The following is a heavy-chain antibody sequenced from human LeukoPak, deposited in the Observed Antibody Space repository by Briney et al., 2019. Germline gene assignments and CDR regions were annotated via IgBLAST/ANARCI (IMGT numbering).Heavy chain of an antibody. Sequence: PSQTLSLTCTVSGGSISSGGYYWSWIRQQPGKGLEWIGYIYYTGSTYYNPSLRSRVTISLDTSKNPFSLKVNSVTAADTALYYCAREATRVLRGGTRAWFDSWGQGTLVTVSS. J-gene: IGHJ5*01. CDR1: GGSISSGGYY. V-gene: IGHV4-31*03. D-gene: IGHD3-10*01. CDR2: IYYTGST. CDR3: AREATRVLRGGTRAWFDS.